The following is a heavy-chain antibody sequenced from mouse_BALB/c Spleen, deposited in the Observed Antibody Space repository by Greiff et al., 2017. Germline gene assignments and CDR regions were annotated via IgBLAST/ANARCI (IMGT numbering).Heavy chain of an antibody. V-gene: IGHV1S81*02. J-gene: IGHJ4*01. CDR3: TRSGYYGVRAMDY. D-gene: IGHD2-3*01. CDR1: GYTFTSYY. CDR2: INPSNGGT. Sequence: QVQLQQPGAELVKPGASVKLSCKASGYTFTSYYMYWVKQRPGQGLEWIGGINPSNGGTNFNEKFKSKATLTVDKSSSTAYMQLSSLTSEDSAVYYCTRSGYYGVRAMDYWGQGTSVTVSA.